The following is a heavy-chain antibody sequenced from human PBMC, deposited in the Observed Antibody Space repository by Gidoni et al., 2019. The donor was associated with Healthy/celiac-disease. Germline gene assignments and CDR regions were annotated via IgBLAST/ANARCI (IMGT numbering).Heavy chain of an antibody. V-gene: IGHV4-39*02. Sequence: QLQLPESGPGLVRPSETLSPTSPVSGGSFIITSYYWGWIRQPPGKGLEWIGSIYYSGSTYYNPSIKSRVTISVDTSKNQFSLKLSSVTAADTAVYYCARDCGGDCYPLDGMDVWGQGTTVTVSS. D-gene: IGHD2-21*02. CDR2: IYYSGST. CDR3: ARDCGGDCYPLDGMDV. J-gene: IGHJ6*02. CDR1: GGSFIITSYY.